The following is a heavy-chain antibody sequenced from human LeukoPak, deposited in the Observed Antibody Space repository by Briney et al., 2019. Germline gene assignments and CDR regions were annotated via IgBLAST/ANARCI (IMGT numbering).Heavy chain of an antibody. CDR1: GYTFTGYY. V-gene: IGHV1-18*04. J-gene: IGHJ4*02. D-gene: IGHD3-22*01. Sequence: ASVKVSCKASGYTFTGYYMHWVRQAPGQGLEWMGWISVYTGNTNYAQKFQGRVTMTTDTSTSTAYLELRSLRSDDTAVYYCARESGGYYGGALDYWGLGTLVTVSS. CDR2: ISVYTGNT. CDR3: ARESGGYYGGALDY.